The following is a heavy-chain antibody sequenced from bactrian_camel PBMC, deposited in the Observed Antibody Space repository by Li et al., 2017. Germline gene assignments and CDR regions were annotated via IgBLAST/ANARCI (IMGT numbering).Heavy chain of an antibody. CDR3: AATSQCYYSDDDPMPANFQI. V-gene: IGHV3S53*01. Sequence: HVQLVESGGGLVEPGGSLRLSCAASGDTIGRYCMGWFRHTQQNHREGVAAIDSDDTTSYADSVKGRFTISRDNAKKMLYLQMDTLKVEDTGTYVCAATSQCYYSDDDPMPANFQIWGQGTQVTVS. J-gene: IGHJ4*01. D-gene: IGHD4*01. CDR2: IDSDDTT. CDR1: GDTIGRYC.